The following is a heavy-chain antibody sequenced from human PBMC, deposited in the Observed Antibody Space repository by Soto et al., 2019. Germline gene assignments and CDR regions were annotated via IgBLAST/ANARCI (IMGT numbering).Heavy chain of an antibody. J-gene: IGHJ6*02. CDR1: GFTFSSYW. D-gene: IGHD6-13*01. V-gene: IGHV3-7*03. CDR3: ARGRQSIAAAHSPDQDTYYYYYYGMDV. Sequence: GGSLRLSCAASGFTFSSYWMSWVRQAPGKGLEWVANIKQDGSEKYYVDSVKGRFTISRDNAKNSLYLQMNSLRAEDTAVYYCARGRQSIAAAHSPDQDTYYYYYYGMDVWGQGTTVTVSS. CDR2: IKQDGSEK.